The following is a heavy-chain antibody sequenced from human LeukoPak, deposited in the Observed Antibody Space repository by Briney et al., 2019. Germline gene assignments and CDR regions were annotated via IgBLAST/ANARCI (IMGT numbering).Heavy chain of an antibody. J-gene: IGHJ5*02. Sequence: ASVKVSCEASGYTFTSYAMNWVRQAPGQGLEWMGWINTNTGNLTYAQGFTGRFVFSLDTSVSTAYLQISSLKAEDTAVYYCASSPGSGYSTNLAFDPWGQGTLVTVSS. CDR1: GYTFTSYA. V-gene: IGHV7-4-1*02. CDR3: ASSPGSGYSTNLAFDP. D-gene: IGHD3/OR15-3a*01. CDR2: INTNTGNL.